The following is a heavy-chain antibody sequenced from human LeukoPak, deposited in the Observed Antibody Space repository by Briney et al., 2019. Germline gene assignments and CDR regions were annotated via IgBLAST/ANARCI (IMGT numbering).Heavy chain of an antibody. D-gene: IGHD2-15*01. J-gene: IGHJ4*02. CDR3: ARRRGMSSGRSFDH. Sequence: GGSLRLSCAASGFTFSSYSMNWVRQAPGKGLEWVSSISSRSSYIYFADSAKGRFTISRDNANGSVFLHMTSLRPEDTAVYYCARRRGMSSGRSFDHWGQGTLVTVSS. CDR1: GFTFSSYS. CDR2: ISSRSSYI. V-gene: IGHV3-21*01.